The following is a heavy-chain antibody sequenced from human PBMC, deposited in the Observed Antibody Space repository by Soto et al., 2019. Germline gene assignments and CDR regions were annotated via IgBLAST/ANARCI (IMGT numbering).Heavy chain of an antibody. J-gene: IGHJ6*03. D-gene: IGHD3-10*01. CDR2: ISGSGGST. Sequence: GGSLRLSCAASGFTFSSYAMSWVRQAPGKGLEWVSAISGSGGSTYYADSVKGRLTISRDNSKNTLYLQMNSLRAEDTAVYYCAKDRGITMVRGVPRYMDVWGKGTTVTVSS. CDR1: GFTFSSYA. CDR3: AKDRGITMVRGVPRYMDV. V-gene: IGHV3-23*01.